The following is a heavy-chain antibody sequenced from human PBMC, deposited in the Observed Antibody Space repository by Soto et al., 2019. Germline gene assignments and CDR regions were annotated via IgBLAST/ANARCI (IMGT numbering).Heavy chain of an antibody. D-gene: IGHD3-16*01. CDR1: GGSISSGDYY. Sequence: SETMSLTCTVPGGSISSGDYYWSWIRQPPGKGLEWIGYIYYSGSTYYNPSLKSRVTISVDTSKNQFSLKLSSVTAADTAVYYCARALRGISGGMDVWGQGTTVTVSS. J-gene: IGHJ6*02. CDR3: ARALRGISGGMDV. V-gene: IGHV4-30-4*01. CDR2: IYYSGST.